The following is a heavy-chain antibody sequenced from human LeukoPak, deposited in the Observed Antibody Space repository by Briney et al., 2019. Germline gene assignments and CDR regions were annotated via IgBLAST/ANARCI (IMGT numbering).Heavy chain of an antibody. Sequence: PGGSLRLSCAASGFTFSSYNMNWVRQAPGKGLGWVSSISSSSTYIYYADSVKGRFTISRDNAKNSLYLQMNSLRAEDTALYYCARDIRGDYFPHGMDVWGQGTTATVSS. CDR1: GFTFSSYN. CDR2: ISSSSTYI. CDR3: ARDIRGDYFPHGMDV. J-gene: IGHJ6*02. D-gene: IGHD4-17*01. V-gene: IGHV3-21*01.